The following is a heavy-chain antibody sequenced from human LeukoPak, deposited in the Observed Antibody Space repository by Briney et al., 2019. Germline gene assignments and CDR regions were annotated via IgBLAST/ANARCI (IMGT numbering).Heavy chain of an antibody. CDR2: ISYDGNNK. J-gene: IGHJ4*02. D-gene: IGHD3-22*01. V-gene: IGHV3-30*03. Sequence: GGSLRLSCAASGFTFSIYGMHWVRQAPGKGLEWVAVISYDGNNKYFADSVKGRFTISRDNSKNTLYLQMNSLRVEDTAVYYCAIPDSSGYYLRPFDYWGQGTLVTVSS. CDR3: AIPDSSGYYLRPFDY. CDR1: GFTFSIYG.